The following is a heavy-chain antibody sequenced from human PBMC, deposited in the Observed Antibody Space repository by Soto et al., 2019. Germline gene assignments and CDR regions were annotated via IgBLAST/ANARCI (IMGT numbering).Heavy chain of an antibody. CDR2: IVVGSGNT. CDR1: GFTFSSSA. D-gene: IGHD3-9*01. Sequence: VASVKVSCKASGFTFSSSAVQWVRQARGQRLEWIGKIVVGSGNTNYARKFQERVTITRDMSTSTAYMELSSLRSEDTAFYYCAAFDPGPMGFDPWGQGTLVTVSS. CDR3: AAFDPGPMGFDP. J-gene: IGHJ5*02. V-gene: IGHV1-58*01.